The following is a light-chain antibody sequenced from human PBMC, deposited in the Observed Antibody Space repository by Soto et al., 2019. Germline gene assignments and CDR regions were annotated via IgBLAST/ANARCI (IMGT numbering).Light chain of an antibody. Sequence: QSVLTQPASVSGSPGQSITISCTGSSANIGAAYNVDWYQQLPGTAPKLLIYGNNNRPSGVPARFSGSKSGTSASLAIAGLQAEDEGDYYCQSYDSSLSGYVFGTGTKVTVL. CDR3: QSYDSSLSGYV. V-gene: IGLV1-40*01. CDR1: SANIGAAYN. CDR2: GNN. J-gene: IGLJ1*01.